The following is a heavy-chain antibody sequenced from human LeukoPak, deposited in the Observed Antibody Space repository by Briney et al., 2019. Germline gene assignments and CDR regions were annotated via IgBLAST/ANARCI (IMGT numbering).Heavy chain of an antibody. CDR2: ISGSGGST. D-gene: IGHD3-16*02. J-gene: IGHJ4*02. CDR3: AKELYDYVWGSYRYFGY. Sequence: GGSLRLSCAASGFTFSSYAMSWVRQAPGKGLEWVSAISGSGGSTYYADSVKGRFTISRDNSKNTLYLQMNSLRAEDTAVYYCAKELYDYVWGSYRYFGYWGQGTPVTVSS. CDR1: GFTFSSYA. V-gene: IGHV3-23*01.